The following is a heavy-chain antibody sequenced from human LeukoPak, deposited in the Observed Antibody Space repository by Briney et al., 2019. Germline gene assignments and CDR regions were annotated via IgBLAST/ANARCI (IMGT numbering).Heavy chain of an antibody. CDR2: IYYSGST. V-gene: IGHV4-31*03. CDR3: ARGARYCSSTSCWFDP. CDR1: GGSISSGGYY. Sequence: PSETLSLTCTVSGGSISSGGYYWSWIRQHPGKGLEWIGYIYYSGSTYYNPSLKSRVTISVDTSKNQFSLKLSSVTAADTAVYYCARGARYCSSTSCWFDPWGQGTLVTVSS. J-gene: IGHJ5*02. D-gene: IGHD2-2*01.